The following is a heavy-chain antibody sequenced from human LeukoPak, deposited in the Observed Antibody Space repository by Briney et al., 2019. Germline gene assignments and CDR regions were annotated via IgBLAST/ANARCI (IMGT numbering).Heavy chain of an antibody. J-gene: IGHJ4*02. CDR3: ARGRALRFLEWLPEGRSSSFGY. CDR1: GYTFTSYD. CDR2: MNPNSGNT. Sequence: ASVKVSCKASGYTFTSYDINWVRQATGQGLEWMGWMNPNSGNTGYAQKFQGRVTITRNTSISTAYMELSSLRSEDTAVYCCARGRALRFLEWLPEGRSSSFGYWGQGTLVTVSS. D-gene: IGHD3-3*01. V-gene: IGHV1-8*03.